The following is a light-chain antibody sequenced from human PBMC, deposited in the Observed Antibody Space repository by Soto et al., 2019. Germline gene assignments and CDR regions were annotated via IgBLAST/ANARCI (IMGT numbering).Light chain of an antibody. CDR3: QQTTSFPLT. V-gene: IGKV1-12*01. Sequence: DLQVTQSPSSVSASVGDRVTITCRASQRITSWLAWYQQKPGRAPKLLIYAASSLQSGVPSRFSGSGSGTDFTLTISSLQPEDFATYYCQQTTSFPLTFGGGTMVEIK. CDR2: AAS. J-gene: IGKJ4*01. CDR1: QRITSW.